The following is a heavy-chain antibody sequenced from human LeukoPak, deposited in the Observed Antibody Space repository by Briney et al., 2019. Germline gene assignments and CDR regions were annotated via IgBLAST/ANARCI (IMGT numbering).Heavy chain of an antibody. V-gene: IGHV4-4*07. D-gene: IGHD6-19*01. CDR2: IYTSGST. CDR3: ARGGYSSGWSLHLAFDY. Sequence: SETPSLTCTVSGGSISSYYWSWIRQPAGKGLEWIGRIYTSGSTNYNPSLKSRVTMSVDTSKNQFSLKLSSVTAADTAVYYCARGGYSSGWSLHLAFDYWGQGTLVTVSS. J-gene: IGHJ4*02. CDR1: GGSISSYY.